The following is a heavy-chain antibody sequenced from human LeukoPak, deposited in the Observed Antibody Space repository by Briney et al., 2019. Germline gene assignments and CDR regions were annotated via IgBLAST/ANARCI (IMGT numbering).Heavy chain of an antibody. V-gene: IGHV6-1*01. J-gene: IGHJ4*02. CDR2: AYYRTKWHG. CDR3: ARGGWGMTVALFDQ. D-gene: IGHD6-19*01. Sequence: SQTLSLTCAISGDSVSRTSASWNWMRQSPSRGLEWLGRAYYRTKWHGDSALSVKSRIIINPDTSKNQISLQLNSVTPEDTAVYYCARGGWGMTVALFDQWGQGIPVTVSS. CDR1: GDSVSRTSAS.